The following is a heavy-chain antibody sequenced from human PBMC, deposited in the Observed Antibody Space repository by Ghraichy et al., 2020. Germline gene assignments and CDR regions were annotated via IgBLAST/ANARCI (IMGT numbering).Heavy chain of an antibody. Sequence: GGSLRLSCAASGFTFSSYEMNWVRQAPGKGLEWVSYISSSGSTIYYADSVKGRFTISRDNAKNSLYLQMNSLRAEDTAVYYCARFGQLLWGWFDPWGQGTLVTVSS. CDR1: GFTFSSYE. D-gene: IGHD2-2*01. CDR2: ISSSGSTI. CDR3: ARFGQLLWGWFDP. V-gene: IGHV3-48*03. J-gene: IGHJ5*02.